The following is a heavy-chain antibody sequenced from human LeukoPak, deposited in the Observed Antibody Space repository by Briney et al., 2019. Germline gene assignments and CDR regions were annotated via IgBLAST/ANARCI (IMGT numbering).Heavy chain of an antibody. CDR3: ARDKGSGYDYYFDY. D-gene: IGHD5-12*01. Sequence: GASVTVSFKASGYTFTVYFMHWVRQAPGQGLEWMGWINPNSGGTNYAQKFQGRVTMTRDTSISTAYMELSRLRSDDTAVYYCARDKGSGYDYYFDYWGQGTLVTVSS. CDR1: GYTFTVYF. V-gene: IGHV1-2*02. J-gene: IGHJ4*01. CDR2: INPNSGGT.